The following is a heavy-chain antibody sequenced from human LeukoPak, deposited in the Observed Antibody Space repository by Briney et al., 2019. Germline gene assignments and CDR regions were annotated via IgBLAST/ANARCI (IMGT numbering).Heavy chain of an antibody. CDR2: ISSSSSYI. V-gene: IGHV3-21*01. D-gene: IGHD1-26*01. CDR3: ARGSLGGARPSY. Sequence: PGGSLRLSCAASGFTFSSYSMNWVRQAPGKGLEWVSSISSSSSYIYYADSVKGRFTISRDNAKNSLYLQMNSLRAEDTAVYYCARGSLGGARPSYWGQGTLVTVSS. J-gene: IGHJ4*02. CDR1: GFTFSSYS.